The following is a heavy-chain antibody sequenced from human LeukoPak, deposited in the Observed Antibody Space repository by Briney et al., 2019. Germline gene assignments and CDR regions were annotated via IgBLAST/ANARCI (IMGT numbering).Heavy chain of an antibody. Sequence: ASETLSLTCTVSGGSISSYYWSWIRQPPGKGLEWIGYIYYSGSTNYNPSLKSRVTISVDTSKNQFSLKLSSVTAADTAVYYCARAPDYYDSSPRGSYYFDYWGQGTLVTVSS. D-gene: IGHD3-22*01. J-gene: IGHJ4*02. CDR1: GGSISSYY. CDR2: IYYSGST. V-gene: IGHV4-59*01. CDR3: ARAPDYYDSSPRGSYYFDY.